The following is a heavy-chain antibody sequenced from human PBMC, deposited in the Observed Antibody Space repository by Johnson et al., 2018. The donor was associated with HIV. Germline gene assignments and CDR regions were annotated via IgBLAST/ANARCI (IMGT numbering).Heavy chain of an antibody. Sequence: QVQLVESGGGVVQPGRSPRLSCAASGFTFSSYSLHWVRQAPGKGLEWVTMISYDGSDKKYADSVKGRFTISRDNSKTTLYLQMNSLRAEDTAVYYCAKDRNWGWPVWAFDVWGQGTVVTVSS. V-gene: IGHV3-30*18. CDR3: AKDRNWGWPVWAFDV. CDR1: GFTFSSYS. CDR2: ISYDGSDK. D-gene: IGHD3-16*01. J-gene: IGHJ3*01.